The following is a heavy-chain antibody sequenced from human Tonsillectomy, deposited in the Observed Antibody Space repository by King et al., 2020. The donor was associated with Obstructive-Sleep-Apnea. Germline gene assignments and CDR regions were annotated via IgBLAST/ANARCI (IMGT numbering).Heavy chain of an antibody. CDR1: GYTFTGYY. CDR3: ARDLGYCSSTSGYYWFDP. CDR2: INPNSGGT. J-gene: IGHJ5*02. Sequence: QLVQSGAEVKKPGASVKVSCKASGYTFTGYYMHWVRQAPGQGLDWMGGINPNSGGTNYAQKFQGRVTQTRDTSISTAYMGLSRLRSYDTAVYYCARDLGYCSSTSGYYWFDPWGQGTLVTVSS. D-gene: IGHD2-2*01. V-gene: IGHV1-2*02.